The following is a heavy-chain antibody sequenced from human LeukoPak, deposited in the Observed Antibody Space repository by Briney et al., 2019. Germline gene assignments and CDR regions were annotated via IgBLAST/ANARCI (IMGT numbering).Heavy chain of an antibody. CDR2: INPSGGST. J-gene: IGHJ3*02. Sequence: ASVKVSCKASGYTFTSYYMHWVRQAPGQGLEWMGIINPSGGSTSYAQKFQGRVTMTRDTSTSTVYMELSSLRSEDTAVYYCARRNTIFGVVIRSGAFDIWGQGTMVTVSS. CDR1: GYTFTSYY. CDR3: ARRNTIFGVVIRSGAFDI. D-gene: IGHD3-3*01. V-gene: IGHV1-46*01.